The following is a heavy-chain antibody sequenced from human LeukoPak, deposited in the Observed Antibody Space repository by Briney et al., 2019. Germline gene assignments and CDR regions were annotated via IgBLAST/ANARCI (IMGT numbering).Heavy chain of an antibody. CDR1: GYTFTSYG. D-gene: IGHD3-9*01. V-gene: IGHV1-18*01. CDR2: ISAYNGNT. J-gene: IGHJ4*02. Sequence: ASVRVSCKASGYTFTSYGISWVRQAPGQGLEWMGWISAYNGNTNYAQKLRGRVTMTTDTSTSTAYMELRSLRSDDTAVYYCARGSFPPYDILTGFDYWGQGTLVTVSS. CDR3: ARGSFPPYDILTGFDY.